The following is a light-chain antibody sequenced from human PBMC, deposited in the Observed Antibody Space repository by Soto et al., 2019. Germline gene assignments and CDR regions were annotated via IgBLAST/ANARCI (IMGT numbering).Light chain of an antibody. V-gene: IGLV2-14*01. J-gene: IGLJ1*01. Sequence: QSALTQPASVSGSPGQSITISCTGTSSDIGAYDYASWYQQYPGRVPKLLIHEVTNRPSGVSDRFSGSKSGNTASLTISGLQTADEADYYCSSHAGSSAFYVFGTGTKVTVL. CDR1: SSDIGAYDY. CDR3: SSHAGSSAFYV. CDR2: EVT.